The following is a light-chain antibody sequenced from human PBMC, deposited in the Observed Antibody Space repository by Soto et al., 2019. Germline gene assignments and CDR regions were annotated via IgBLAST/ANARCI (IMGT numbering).Light chain of an antibody. V-gene: IGKV3-11*01. J-gene: IGKJ1*01. CDR2: DAS. Sequence: EIVLTQSPATMYLSPWERDTISCRASQSVSSYLAWYQQKPGQAPRLLIYDASNRATGIPARFSGSGSGTDFTLTISSLEPEDFAVYYCQQYSSSRTLGQGTEVDIK. CDR1: QSVSSY. CDR3: QQYSSSRT.